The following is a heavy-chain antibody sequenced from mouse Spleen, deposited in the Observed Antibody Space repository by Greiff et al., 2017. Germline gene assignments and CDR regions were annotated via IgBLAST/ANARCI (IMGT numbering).Heavy chain of an antibody. Sequence: DVKLVESGPELVKPGASVKISCKASGYSFTGYYMHWVKQSSEKSLEWIGEINPSTGGTSYNQKFKGKATLTVDKSSSTAYMQLKSLTSEDSAVYYCARGWLRRGAMDYWGQGTSVTVSS. V-gene: IGHV1-43*01. CDR1: GYSFTGYY. J-gene: IGHJ4*01. CDR3: ARGWLRRGAMDY. D-gene: IGHD2-2*01. CDR2: INPSTGGT.